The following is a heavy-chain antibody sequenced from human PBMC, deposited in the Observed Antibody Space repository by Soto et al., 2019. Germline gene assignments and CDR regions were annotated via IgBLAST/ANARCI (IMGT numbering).Heavy chain of an antibody. CDR2: ISSSGSTI. CDR1: GFTFSDYY. CDR3: ARPNCSSTSCYTGGMDV. D-gene: IGHD2-2*02. Sequence: PGGSLRLSCAASGFTFSDYYMSWIRQAPGKGLEWVSYISSSGSTIHYADSVKGRFTISRDNAKNSLYLQMNSLRAEDTAVYYCARPNCSSTSCYTGGMDVWGQGTTVTVSS. V-gene: IGHV3-11*01. J-gene: IGHJ6*02.